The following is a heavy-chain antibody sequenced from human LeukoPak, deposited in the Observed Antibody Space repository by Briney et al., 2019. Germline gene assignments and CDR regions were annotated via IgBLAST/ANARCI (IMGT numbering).Heavy chain of an antibody. D-gene: IGHD3-10*01. Sequence: GGSLRLSCAASGFTFSSNAMSWVRQAPGKGLEWVSVITGNGGRTYYADSVKGRFTISRDNAKNTLSLQMNSLRAEDTAVYYCAKDAVAPGSSGDYFDYWGQGTLVTVSS. CDR1: GFTFSSNA. J-gene: IGHJ4*02. V-gene: IGHV3-23*01. CDR2: ITGNGGRT. CDR3: AKDAVAPGSSGDYFDY.